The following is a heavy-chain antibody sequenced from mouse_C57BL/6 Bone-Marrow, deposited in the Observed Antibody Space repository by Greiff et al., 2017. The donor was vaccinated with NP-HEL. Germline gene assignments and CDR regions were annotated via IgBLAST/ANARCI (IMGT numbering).Heavy chain of an antibody. CDR3: ARGRRGYFDV. Sequence: QVQLKESGAELVKPGASVKISCKASGYAFSSYWMNWVKQRPGKGLEWIGQIYPGDGDTNYNGKFKGKATLTADKSSSTAYMQLSSLTSEDSAVYFCARGRRGYFDVWGTGTTVTVSS. J-gene: IGHJ1*03. CDR2: IYPGDGDT. V-gene: IGHV1-80*01. CDR1: GYAFSSYW.